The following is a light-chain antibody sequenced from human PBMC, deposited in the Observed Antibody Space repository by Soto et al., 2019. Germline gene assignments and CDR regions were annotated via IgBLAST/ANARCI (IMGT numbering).Light chain of an antibody. J-gene: IGLJ3*02. CDR3: SSYAGSTTWV. CDR1: RSDVGGYNY. V-gene: IGLV2-14*01. Sequence: QSALTQPASVSGSPGQSITISCTGTRSDVGGYNYVTWYQQFSGKAPKLMIYDVTNRPSGVSNRFSGSKSGNTASLTISGLQVEDEADYYCSSYAGSTTWVFGGGTQLTVL. CDR2: DVT.